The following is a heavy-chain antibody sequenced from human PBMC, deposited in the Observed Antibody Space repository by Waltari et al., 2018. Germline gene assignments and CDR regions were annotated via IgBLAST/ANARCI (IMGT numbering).Heavy chain of an antibody. J-gene: IGHJ4*02. CDR1: GGTFSSYA. CDR2: IIPIFGTA. V-gene: IGHV1-69*05. CDR3: ARESVQRDGYNYQLGY. D-gene: IGHD5-12*01. Sequence: QVQLVQSGAEVKKPGSSVKVSCKASGGTFSSYAISWVRQAPGQGLEWMGGIIPIFGTANYAQKFQGRVTITTDESTSTAYMELSSLRSEDTAVYYCARESVQRDGYNYQLGYWGQGTLVTVSS.